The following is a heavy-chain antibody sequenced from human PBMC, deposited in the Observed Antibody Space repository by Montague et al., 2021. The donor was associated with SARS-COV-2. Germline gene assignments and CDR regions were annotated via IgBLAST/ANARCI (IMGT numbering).Heavy chain of an antibody. Sequence: SETLSLTCTVSGDSISTYYWSWIRQPPGKGLEWIGYIYYNGYTNYNPSLKSRVTISVYTSKNQFSLRLSSVTAADTAVYFCARGGATYYYDTSGYVNAFDNWGQGTMVTVSS. J-gene: IGHJ3*02. CDR3: ARGGATYYYDTSGYVNAFDN. V-gene: IGHV4-59*01. CDR1: GDSISTYY. CDR2: IYYNGYT. D-gene: IGHD3-22*01.